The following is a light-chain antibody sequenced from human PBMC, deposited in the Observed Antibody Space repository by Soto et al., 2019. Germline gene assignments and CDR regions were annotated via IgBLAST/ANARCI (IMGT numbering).Light chain of an antibody. CDR2: KAS. Sequence: DIQMTQSPSTLSASVGDRVTITCRASQSISSWLAWYQQKPGKAPKVLIYKASSLESEVPSRFSGSGSGTEFTLTISSLQPDDFATYYCQHYNNYSPTFGQGTKVEIK. CDR3: QHYNNYSPT. J-gene: IGKJ1*01. CDR1: QSISSW. V-gene: IGKV1-5*03.